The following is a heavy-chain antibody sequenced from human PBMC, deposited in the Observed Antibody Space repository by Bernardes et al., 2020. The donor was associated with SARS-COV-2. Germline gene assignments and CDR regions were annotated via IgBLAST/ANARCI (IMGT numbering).Heavy chain of an antibody. D-gene: IGHD2-2*01. V-gene: IGHV3-48*02. CDR2: ISSSSTNI. CDR1: GFTFSSYS. Sequence: GGSLRLSCAASGFTFSSYSMNWVRQAPGKGLVWVSYISSSSTNIYYADSVKGRFTISRDNAKNSLYLQMNSLRDEDTAVYYCARGALPAAFVEGYFDPWGQGTLVTVSS. CDR3: ARGALPAAFVEGYFDP. J-gene: IGHJ5*02.